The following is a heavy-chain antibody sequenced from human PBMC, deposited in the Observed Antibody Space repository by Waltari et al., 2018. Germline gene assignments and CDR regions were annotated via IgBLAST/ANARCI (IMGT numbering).Heavy chain of an antibody. D-gene: IGHD1-1*01. CDR3: STYMAASLGTAAFVF. Sequence: QLQLQESGPGLVKPSETLSLTCSVPGGSITSNRHYWAWLRQPPGQGLEWFGPMSGSGAPYIRPALQSRVPVSRDTSQNQLSLTWGSVTAADTAVYFCSTYMAASLGTAAFVFWSQGTMAAFSS. V-gene: IGHV4-39*01. CDR1: GGSITSNRHY. CDR2: MSGSGAP. J-gene: IGHJ3*01.